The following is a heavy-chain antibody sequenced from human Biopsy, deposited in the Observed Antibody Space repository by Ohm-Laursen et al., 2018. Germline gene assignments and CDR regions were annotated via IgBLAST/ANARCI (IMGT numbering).Heavy chain of an antibody. CDR1: GFDFSDYS. J-gene: IGHJ6*02. V-gene: IGHV3-21*01. CDR2: VTTTSSYI. D-gene: IGHD3-22*01. Sequence: SLRLSCTASGFDFSDYSMSWVRQAPGKGLEWVSSVTTTSSYIYYADSVKGRFTISRDNAKNSLYLQMNSLRAEDTAVYYCARDRGQNYYDSTGYYNGMDVWGQGTTVTVAS. CDR3: ARDRGQNYYDSTGYYNGMDV.